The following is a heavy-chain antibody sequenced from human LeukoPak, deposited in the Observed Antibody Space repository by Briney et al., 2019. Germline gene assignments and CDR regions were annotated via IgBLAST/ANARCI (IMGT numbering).Heavy chain of an antibody. CDR3: ARRAPGAHFDY. Sequence: GASVKVSCKASGYTFTSYYMHWVRQAPGQWLEWMGIINPSGGSTSYAQKFQGRVTMTRDTSTSTVYMELSSLRSEDTAVYYCARRAPGAHFDYWGQGTLVTVSS. CDR1: GYTFTSYY. CDR2: INPSGGST. D-gene: IGHD1-14*01. V-gene: IGHV1-46*01. J-gene: IGHJ4*02.